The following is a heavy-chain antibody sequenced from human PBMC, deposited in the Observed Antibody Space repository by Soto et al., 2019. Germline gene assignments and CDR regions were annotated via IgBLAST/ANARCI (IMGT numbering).Heavy chain of an antibody. CDR1: GGSFSGYY. J-gene: IGHJ5*02. CDR3: ARGQGMWERLDWFDP. D-gene: IGHD1-1*01. Sequence: SETLSLTCAVYGGSFSGYYWSWIRQPPGKGLEWIGEINHSGSTNYNPSLKSRVTISVDTSKNQFSLKLSSVTAADTAVYYCARGQGMWERLDWFDPWGQGTLVTISS. V-gene: IGHV4-34*01. CDR2: INHSGST.